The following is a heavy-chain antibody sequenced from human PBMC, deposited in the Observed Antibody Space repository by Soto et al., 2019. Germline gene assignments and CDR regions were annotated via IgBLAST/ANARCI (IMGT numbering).Heavy chain of an antibody. CDR3: ARPSNDCGGDCTLVY. CDR1: GGSISSSSYY. CDR2: IYYGETT. D-gene: IGHD2-21*02. V-gene: IGHV4-39*01. J-gene: IGHJ4*02. Sequence: QLQESGPGLVKPSETLSLTCTVSGGSISSSSYYWGWIRQPPGKGLEWIGSIYYGETTYYNPSLKSRVPITGDTSKNQFSPKLSPVTAADTAVYYCARPSNDCGGDCTLVYRGQGALGTVSS.